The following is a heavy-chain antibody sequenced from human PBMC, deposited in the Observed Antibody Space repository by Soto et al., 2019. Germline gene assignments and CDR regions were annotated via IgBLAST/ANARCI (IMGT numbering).Heavy chain of an antibody. CDR1: GYTFTGYY. D-gene: IGHD4-17*01. CDR3: ARLYSGDPSDF. V-gene: IGHV1-2*02. Sequence: ASVKGACKASGYTFTGYYMHWVRQAPGQGLEWMGWINPNSGGTNYAQKFQGRVTMTRDTSISTAYMELSRLRSDDTAVYYCARLYSGDPSDFSGPATLGTGS. CDR2: INPNSGGT. J-gene: IGHJ4*02.